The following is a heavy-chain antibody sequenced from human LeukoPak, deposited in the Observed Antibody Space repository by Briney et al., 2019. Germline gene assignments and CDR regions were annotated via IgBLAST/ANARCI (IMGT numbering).Heavy chain of an antibody. Sequence: SETLSLTCSVSGDSSSSYYWSWIRQAAGKGLEWIGRMHGSGYSTYNPSLESRVSMSVDTSKNQLFLNLSSVTAADTAVYFCVKDRVGVPAAIHYYGMDVWGQGTKVTVSS. CDR2: MHGSGYS. J-gene: IGHJ6*02. CDR3: VKDRVGVPAAIHYYGMDV. V-gene: IGHV4-4*07. CDR1: GDSSSSYY. D-gene: IGHD2-2*01.